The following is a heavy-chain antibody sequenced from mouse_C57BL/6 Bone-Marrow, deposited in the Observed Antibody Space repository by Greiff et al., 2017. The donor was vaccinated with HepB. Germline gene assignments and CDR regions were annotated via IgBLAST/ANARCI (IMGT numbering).Heavy chain of an antibody. Sequence: QVQLQQSGAELVRPGTSVKVSCKASGYAFTNYLIEWVKQRPGQGLEWIGVINPGSGGTNYNEKFKGKATLTADKSSSTACMQLRSLTSEDSAVYFCARSPIYGSSYVYWGQGTTLTVSS. CDR1: GYAFTNYL. CDR2: INPGSGGT. V-gene: IGHV1-54*01. D-gene: IGHD1-1*01. CDR3: ARSPIYGSSYVY. J-gene: IGHJ2*01.